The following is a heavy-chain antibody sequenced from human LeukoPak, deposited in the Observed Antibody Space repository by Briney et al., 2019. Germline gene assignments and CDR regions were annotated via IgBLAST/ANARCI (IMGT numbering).Heavy chain of an antibody. CDR3: ARDRDWSFDY. CDR1: GITFSGNW. CDR2: IKPDGSEK. V-gene: IGHV3-7*05. Sequence: GGSLRLSCADSGITFSGNWMSWVRQAPGKGLEWVAHIKPDGSEKYYVDSVRGRFTISRDNAENSLYLEMNSLRAEDTAVYYCARDRDWSFDYWGQETLVTVSS. J-gene: IGHJ4*02. D-gene: IGHD3/OR15-3a*01.